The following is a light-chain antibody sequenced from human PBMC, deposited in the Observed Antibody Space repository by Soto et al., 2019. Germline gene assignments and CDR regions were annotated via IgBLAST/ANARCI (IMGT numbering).Light chain of an antibody. CDR1: SSDVGGYNY. CDR2: EVS. Sequence: QSALTQPASVSGSPGQSITISCTGTSSDVGGYNYVSWYQQHPGKAPKLMIYEVSHRPSGVSNRFSGSKSGNTASLTISGLQAEDEADYYCSSYTSSSHYVFGTGTKLTVL. J-gene: IGLJ1*01. CDR3: SSYTSSSHYV. V-gene: IGLV2-14*01.